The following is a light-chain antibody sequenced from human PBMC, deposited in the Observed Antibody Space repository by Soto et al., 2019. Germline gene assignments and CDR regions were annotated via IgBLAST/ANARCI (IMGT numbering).Light chain of an antibody. CDR2: EVI. J-gene: IGLJ1*01. V-gene: IGLV2-14*01. CDR3: SSYTRSSTYV. CDR1: SSDVGGYNY. Sequence: QSALTQPASVSGSPGQSITISCTGTSSDVGGYNYVSWYQQHPGKAPKLMIDEVINRPSGVSNRFSGSKSGNTASLTISGLQAEDEADYNSSSYTRSSTYVFGTGTKVTVL.